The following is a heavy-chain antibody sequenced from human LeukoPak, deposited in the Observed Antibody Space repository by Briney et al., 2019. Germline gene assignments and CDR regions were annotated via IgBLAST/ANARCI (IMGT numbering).Heavy chain of an antibody. Sequence: SETLSLTCAVYVGTFSGHYWSWIRQPPGKGLEWIGEINHSGSTNYNPSLKSRVTISVDTSKNQFSLKLSSVTAADTAVYYCAREYYGSGSYYNRRNWSDPWGQGTLVTVSS. V-gene: IGHV4-34*01. CDR3: AREYYGSGSYYNRRNWSDP. CDR1: VGTFSGHY. CDR2: INHSGST. J-gene: IGHJ5*02. D-gene: IGHD3-10*01.